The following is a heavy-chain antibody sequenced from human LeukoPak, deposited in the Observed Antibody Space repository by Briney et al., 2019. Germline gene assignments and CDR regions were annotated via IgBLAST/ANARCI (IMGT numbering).Heavy chain of an antibody. V-gene: IGHV3-21*01. Sequence: GGSLRLSCAASGFTFSSYSMNWVRQAPGKGLEWVSSISSSSSSIYYADSVKGRFTISRDNAKNSLYLQMNSLRAEDTAVYYCARSTVTTYFDYWGQGTLVTVSS. CDR3: ARSTVTTYFDY. J-gene: IGHJ4*02. D-gene: IGHD4-11*01. CDR1: GFTFSSYS. CDR2: ISSSSSSI.